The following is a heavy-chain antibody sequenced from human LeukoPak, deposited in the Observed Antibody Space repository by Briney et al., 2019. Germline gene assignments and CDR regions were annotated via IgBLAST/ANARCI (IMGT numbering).Heavy chain of an antibody. V-gene: IGHV1-2*02. CDR2: INPNSGGT. J-gene: IGHJ3*02. Sequence: ASVKVSCKASGYTFTGYYMHWVRQAPGQGLEWMGWINPNSGGTNYAQKFQGRVTMTRDTSISTAYMELSRLRSDDTAVYYCARDTMVRGENAIDIWGQGTMVTVSS. CDR1: GYTFTGYY. CDR3: ARDTMVRGENAIDI. D-gene: IGHD3-10*01.